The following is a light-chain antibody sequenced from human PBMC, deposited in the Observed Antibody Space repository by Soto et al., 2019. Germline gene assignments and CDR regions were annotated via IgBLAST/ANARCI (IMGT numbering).Light chain of an antibody. V-gene: IGKV3-20*01. CDR3: HHYGSSPPYP. J-gene: IGKJ2*01. CDR2: GSS. CDR1: ETITNND. Sequence: EIVLMQSPDILSLSPVERATVSCRASETITNNDLAWYQQKPGQAPRLLLYGSSTRTTGIQDRFSGSGSGTAFTHTIDRLEPEDFAVYFCHHYGSSPPYPFSQGTKLDIK.